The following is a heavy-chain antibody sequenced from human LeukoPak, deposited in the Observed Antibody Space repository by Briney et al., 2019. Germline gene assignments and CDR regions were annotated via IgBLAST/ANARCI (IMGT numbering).Heavy chain of an antibody. Sequence: SETLSLTCTVSGGSISSSSNYWGWIRQPPGGGLEWIGSIYYSGSTYYSPSLKSRVTISVDTSKNQFSLRLSSVTAADTAVYYCATESGGGRGWFDPWGQGTLVTVSS. CDR2: IYYSGST. J-gene: IGHJ5*02. CDR1: GGSISSSSNY. CDR3: ATESGGGRGWFDP. D-gene: IGHD1-26*01. V-gene: IGHV4-39*07.